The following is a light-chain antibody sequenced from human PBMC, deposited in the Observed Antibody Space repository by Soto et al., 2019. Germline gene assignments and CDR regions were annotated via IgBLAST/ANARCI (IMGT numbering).Light chain of an antibody. CDR2: GAS. Sequence: AIQMTQSPSFLSASLGDSVTFTCRASQAIRNDLGWYQQKPGKAPKLLIFGASTLQSGVPSRFSGSGSGTDFTLTISSLQPEDFATYYCLQDYKYPYTFGQGTKLELK. V-gene: IGKV1-6*01. J-gene: IGKJ2*01. CDR1: QAIRND. CDR3: LQDYKYPYT.